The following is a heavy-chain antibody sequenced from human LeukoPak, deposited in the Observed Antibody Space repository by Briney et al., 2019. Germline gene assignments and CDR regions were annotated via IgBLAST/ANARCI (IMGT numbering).Heavy chain of an antibody. CDR1: GFTFNTYW. D-gene: IGHD5-18*01. CDR2: ILNDGGST. Sequence: RGSLRLSCAASGFTFNTYWMHWVRQAPGEGPVWVAHILNDGGSTSYADSVKGRFIISRDNAKNTLSLQMNSLRAEDTAVYYCVRHNYGYDYWGQGTPVTVSS. V-gene: IGHV3-74*01. CDR3: VRHNYGYDY. J-gene: IGHJ4*02.